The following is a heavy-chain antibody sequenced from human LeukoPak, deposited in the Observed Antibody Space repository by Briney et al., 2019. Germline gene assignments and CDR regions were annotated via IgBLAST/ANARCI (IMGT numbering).Heavy chain of an antibody. Sequence: PSETLSLTCTVSGGSISSYYWSWIRQPPGKGLEWIGYIYYSYTGSTNYNPSLPGRVTISVDTSKNQFSLNLTSVTAADTAVYYCARMYGAYQPPDFWGQGTLVTVSS. CDR2: IYYSYTGST. CDR3: ARMYGAYQPPDF. J-gene: IGHJ4*02. CDR1: GGSISSYY. V-gene: IGHV4-59*01. D-gene: IGHD4/OR15-4a*01.